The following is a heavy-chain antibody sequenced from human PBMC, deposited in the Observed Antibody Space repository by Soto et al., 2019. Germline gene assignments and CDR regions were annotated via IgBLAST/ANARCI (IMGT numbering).Heavy chain of an antibody. Sequence: GGSLRLSCAASGFTFSSYAMSWVRQAPGKGLEWVSAISGSGGSAYYADSVKGRFTISRDNSKNTLYLQMNSLRAEDTAVYYCAKEYSYGRYYYYYYYMDVWGKGTTVTVSS. J-gene: IGHJ6*03. D-gene: IGHD5-18*01. CDR1: GFTFSSYA. CDR3: AKEYSYGRYYYYYYYMDV. V-gene: IGHV3-23*01. CDR2: ISGSGGSA.